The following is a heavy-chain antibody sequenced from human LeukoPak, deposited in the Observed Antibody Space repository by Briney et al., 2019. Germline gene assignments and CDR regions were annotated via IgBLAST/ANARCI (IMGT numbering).Heavy chain of an antibody. CDR2: INPNNGGT. V-gene: IGHV1-2*02. CDR3: ARDNYGSGSYYKY. Sequence: GASVKVSCKASGYTFSDYYMHSVRQPPGQGLEWMGWINPNNGGTNYAQKFQGRVSMTRDTSISTVYMEVRRLRSDDTAVYYCARDNYGSGSYYKYWGQGTLVTASS. J-gene: IGHJ4*02. D-gene: IGHD3-10*01. CDR1: GYTFSDYY.